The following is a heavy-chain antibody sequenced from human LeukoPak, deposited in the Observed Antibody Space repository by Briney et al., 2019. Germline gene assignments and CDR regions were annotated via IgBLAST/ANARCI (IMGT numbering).Heavy chain of an antibody. CDR1: GYTFTGYA. V-gene: IGHV1-3*04. CDR3: ARGYSACFHY. J-gene: IGHJ4*02. CDR2: INTGSGNT. Sequence: ASVKVSCKASGYTFTGYALHWVRQAPGQGLEWMGWINTGSGNTKYSQRFQDRVTITMDTSASTVYMEMNDLGSEDTAVYYCARGYSACFHYWGQGALVTVSS. D-gene: IGHD5-12*01.